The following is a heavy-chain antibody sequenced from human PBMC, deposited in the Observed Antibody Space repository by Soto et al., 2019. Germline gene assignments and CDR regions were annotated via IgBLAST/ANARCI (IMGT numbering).Heavy chain of an antibody. J-gene: IGHJ4*02. CDR2: INAGNGNT. CDR3: ARPYHYYGSGSYLPDY. CDR1: GYTFTSYA. V-gene: IGHV1-3*01. D-gene: IGHD3-10*01. Sequence: ASVKVSCKASGYTFTSYAMHWVRQAPGQRLEWMGWINAGNGNTKYSQKFQGRVTITRDTSASTAYMELSSLRSEDTAVYYCARPYHYYGSGSYLPDYWGQGTRVTVSS.